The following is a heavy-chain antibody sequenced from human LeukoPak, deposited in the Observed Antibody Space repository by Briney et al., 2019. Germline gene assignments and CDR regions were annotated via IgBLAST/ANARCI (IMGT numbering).Heavy chain of an antibody. CDR1: GFTFSSYA. D-gene: IGHD3-16*01. CDR2: ISYDGSNK. Sequence: GGSLRLSCAASGFTFSSYAMHWVRQAPGKGLEWVAVISYDGSNKYYADSVKGRFTISRDNSKNTLYLQMSSLRAEDTAVYYCARAPPEMITFGYVDYWGQGTLVTVSS. V-gene: IGHV3-30-3*01. CDR3: ARAPPEMITFGYVDY. J-gene: IGHJ4*02.